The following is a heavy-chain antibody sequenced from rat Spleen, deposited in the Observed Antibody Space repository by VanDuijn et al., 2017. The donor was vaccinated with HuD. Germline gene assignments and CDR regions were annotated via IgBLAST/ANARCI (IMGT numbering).Heavy chain of an antibody. CDR3: AKASSGYDC. J-gene: IGHJ2*01. V-gene: IGHV5S13*01. CDR1: GFTFRHYV. CDR2: ISSGGGNT. D-gene: IGHD4-3*01. Sequence: EVQLVESGGGLVQPGRSLKLSCTGSGFTFRHYVMAWVRQAPTKGLEWVASISSGGGNTFYRDSVKGRFTISRDNARNTLYLQMDSLRSEDTATYYCAKASSGYDCWGQGVMVTVSS.